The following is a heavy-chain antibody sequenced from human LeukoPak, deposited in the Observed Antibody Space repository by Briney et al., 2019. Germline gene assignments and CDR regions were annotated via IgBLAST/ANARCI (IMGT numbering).Heavy chain of an antibody. CDR2: INHSGST. D-gene: IGHD1-1*01. CDR3: ARVPHRKGTAYDY. V-gene: IGHV4-34*01. Sequence: SETLSLTCAVYGGYFSGYYWSWIRQPPGKGLEWVGEINHSGSTNYNPFLKSRVTISVDTSKNQFSLKLSSVTAADTAVYYCARVPHRKGTAYDYWGQGTLVTVSS. J-gene: IGHJ4*02. CDR1: GGYFSGYY.